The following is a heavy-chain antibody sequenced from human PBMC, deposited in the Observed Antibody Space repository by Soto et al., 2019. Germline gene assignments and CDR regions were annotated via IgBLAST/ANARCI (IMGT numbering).Heavy chain of an antibody. D-gene: IGHD2-2*01. Sequence: PSETLSLTCTVSGGSISSYYWSWIRQPPGKGLELIGYFYYSGSTNYNPSLKSRVTISVDRSKNQFSLKLSSVTAADTAVYYCARVPDRWGQGTLVTVSS. CDR2: FYYSGST. J-gene: IGHJ5*02. V-gene: IGHV4-59*12. CDR1: GGSISSYY. CDR3: ARVPDR.